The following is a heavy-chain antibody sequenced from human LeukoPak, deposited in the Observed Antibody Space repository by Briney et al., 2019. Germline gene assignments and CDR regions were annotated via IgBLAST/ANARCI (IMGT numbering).Heavy chain of an antibody. CDR3: AKCASLGSFDY. Sequence: GGSLRLSCAASGFTFSSYAMRWVRQAPGKGLEWVSAISGSGVTTYYADSVKGRFTISRDNSENTLYLQMNSLRAEDTAVYYCAKCASLGSFDYWGQGTLVTVSS. D-gene: IGHD2-15*01. J-gene: IGHJ4*02. V-gene: IGHV3-23*01. CDR2: ISGSGVTT. CDR1: GFTFSSYA.